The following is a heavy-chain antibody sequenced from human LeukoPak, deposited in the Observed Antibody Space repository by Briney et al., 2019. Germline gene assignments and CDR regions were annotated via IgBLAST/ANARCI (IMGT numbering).Heavy chain of an antibody. Sequence: GGSLRLSCAASGFTFSSYSMNWVRQAPGKGLEWVSSISSSSSYIYYADSVKGRFTISSDNAKNSLYLQMNSLRAEDTAVYYCAGLRGQWLVESWGQGTLVTVSS. V-gene: IGHV3-21*01. D-gene: IGHD6-19*01. CDR1: GFTFSSYS. CDR2: ISSSSSYI. J-gene: IGHJ5*02. CDR3: AGLRGQWLVES.